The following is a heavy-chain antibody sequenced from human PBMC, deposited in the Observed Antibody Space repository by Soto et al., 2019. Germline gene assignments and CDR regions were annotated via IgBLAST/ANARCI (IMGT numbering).Heavy chain of an antibody. D-gene: IGHD2-2*01. J-gene: IGHJ4*02. Sequence: QVQLQESGPGLVKPSQTLSLTCTVSGGSISSGGYYWSWIRQHPGTGLESIGYIYYSGSTYYNPSPKSRVTISVDTSKNQFSLKLSSVTAADTAVYYCARSSTSANYFDYWGQGTLVTVSS. CDR1: GGSISSGGYY. CDR3: ARSSTSANYFDY. V-gene: IGHV4-31*03. CDR2: IYYSGST.